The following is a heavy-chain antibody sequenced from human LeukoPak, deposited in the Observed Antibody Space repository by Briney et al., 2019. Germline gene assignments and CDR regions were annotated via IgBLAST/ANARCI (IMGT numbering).Heavy chain of an antibody. CDR1: GFTFSTYS. CDR2: IYPNGGST. Sequence: GESLRLSCAASGFTFSTYSMTWVRQGPGKGLEWVSSIYPNGGSTFYADSVKGRFTISRDNSKNTLYLQMSSLRTEDTAIYYCTKDVVPYSGWDLDYWGQGTLVTVSS. D-gene: IGHD6-19*01. CDR3: TKDVVPYSGWDLDY. J-gene: IGHJ4*02. V-gene: IGHV3-23*01.